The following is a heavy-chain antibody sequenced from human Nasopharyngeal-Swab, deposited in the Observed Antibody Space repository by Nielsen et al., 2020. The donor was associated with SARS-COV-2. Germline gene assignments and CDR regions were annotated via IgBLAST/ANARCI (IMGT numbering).Heavy chain of an antibody. V-gene: IGHV3-30-3*01. D-gene: IGHD3-10*01. CDR3: ARSRSGSYYSSFDY. Sequence: GESLKISCAASGFTFSSYAMHWVRQAPGKGLEWVAVISYDGSNKYYADSVKGRFTISRDNSKNTLYLQINSLRAEDTAVYYCARSRSGSYYSSFDYWGQGTLVTVSS. CDR2: ISYDGSNK. CDR1: GFTFSSYA. J-gene: IGHJ4*02.